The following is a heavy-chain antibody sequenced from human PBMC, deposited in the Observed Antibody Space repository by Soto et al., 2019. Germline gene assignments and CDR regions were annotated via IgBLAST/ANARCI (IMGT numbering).Heavy chain of an antibody. Sequence: PWGSLRHSCASSGVTFSSYAMILVRQATGKGLEWVSAISGSGGSTYYADSVKGRFTISRDNSKNTLYLQMNSLRAEDTAVYYCAKTGYYDILTGYYKGNYWGQGTLLTVSS. D-gene: IGHD3-9*01. V-gene: IGHV3-23*01. CDR1: GVTFSSYA. CDR3: AKTGYYDILTGYYKGNY. J-gene: IGHJ4*02. CDR2: ISGSGGST.